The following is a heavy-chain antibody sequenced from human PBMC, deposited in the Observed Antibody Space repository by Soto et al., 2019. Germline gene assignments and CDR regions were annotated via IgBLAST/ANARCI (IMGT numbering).Heavy chain of an antibody. V-gene: IGHV3-15*01. J-gene: IGHJ4*02. Sequence: EVQLVESGGGLVQPGGSLRLSCAASGFTFSKAWMSWVRQAPGKGLEWVGRVKSKTDDGTIDYAAPVKGRFTISRDDSKNTLYLQMNSLNTEDTAVYYCTTVTFGSGWYLDYWGQGTLVTVSS. CDR3: TTVTFGSGWYLDY. D-gene: IGHD6-19*01. CDR2: VKSKTDDGTI. CDR1: GFTFSKAW.